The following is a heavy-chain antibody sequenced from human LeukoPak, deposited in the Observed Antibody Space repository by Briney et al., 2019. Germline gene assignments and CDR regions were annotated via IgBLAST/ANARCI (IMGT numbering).Heavy chain of an antibody. V-gene: IGHV3-23*01. J-gene: IGHJ4*02. CDR2: ISGSGGST. CDR3: AKGLSIFGVVILPFDY. Sequence: GGSLRLSCAASGFTFSNYGMSWVRLAPGKGLEWVSSISGSGGSTFYADSVKGRFTISRDNSKNTLYLQMNSLRAEDTAVYYCAKGLSIFGVVILPFDYWGQGTLVTVSS. CDR1: GFTFSNYG. D-gene: IGHD3-3*01.